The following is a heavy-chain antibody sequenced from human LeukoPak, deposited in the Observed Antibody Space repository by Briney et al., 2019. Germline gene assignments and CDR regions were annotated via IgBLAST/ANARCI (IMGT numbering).Heavy chain of an antibody. D-gene: IGHD4-17*01. CDR3: ARDLFRDYGDYYNWFDP. CDR2: ISSSSSTI. J-gene: IGHJ5*02. Sequence: PGGSLSLSCAASGFTFSSYSMNWVRQAPGKGLEWVSYISSSSSTIYYADSVKGRFTISRDNAKNLLYLQMNSLRAEDTAVYYCARDLFRDYGDYYNWFDPWGQGTLVTVSS. V-gene: IGHV3-48*01. CDR1: GFTFSSYS.